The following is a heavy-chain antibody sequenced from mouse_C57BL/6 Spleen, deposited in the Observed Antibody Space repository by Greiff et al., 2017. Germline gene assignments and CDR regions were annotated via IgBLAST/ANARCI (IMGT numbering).Heavy chain of an antibody. CDR1: GYAFTNYL. Sequence: VQLQQSGAELVRPGTSVKVSCKASGYAFTNYLIEWVKQRPGPGLEWIGVINPGSGGTNYNEKFKGKATLTADKSSSTAYMQLSSLTSEDSAVYFCASFPTMDYWGQGTSVTVSS. CDR2: INPGSGGT. V-gene: IGHV1-54*01. CDR3: ASFPTMDY. J-gene: IGHJ4*01.